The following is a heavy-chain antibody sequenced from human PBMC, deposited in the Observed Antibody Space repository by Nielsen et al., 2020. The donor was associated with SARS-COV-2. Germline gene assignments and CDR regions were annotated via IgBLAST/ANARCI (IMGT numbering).Heavy chain of an antibody. D-gene: IGHD5-18*01. V-gene: IGHV3-48*01. CDR2: ISGSSTTT. J-gene: IGHJ3*02. CDR1: GFSFSSFG. Sequence: GGSLRLSCAASGFSFSSFGMNWVRQAPGKGLEWVSYISGSSTTTYYADSVKGRFTISRDNSKNTVYLQMNSLRAEDTAVYYCAKRVDTSMVIGPFDIWGQGTMVTVSS. CDR3: AKRVDTSMVIGPFDI.